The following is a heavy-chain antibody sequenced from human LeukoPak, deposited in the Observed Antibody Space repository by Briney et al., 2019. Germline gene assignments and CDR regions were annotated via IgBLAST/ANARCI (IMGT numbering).Heavy chain of an antibody. Sequence: GGSLRLSCTASGFTFGDYAMSWVRQAPGKGLEWVGFIRSKAYGGTTEYAASVKGRFTISRDDSKSIAYLQMNSLKTEDTAVYYCTRAVRMVRGVIMGYYYYYYMDVWAKGPRSPSP. CDR2: IRSKAYGGTT. CDR3: TRAVRMVRGVIMGYYYYYYMDV. V-gene: IGHV3-49*04. CDR1: GFTFGDYA. J-gene: IGHJ6*03. D-gene: IGHD3-10*01.